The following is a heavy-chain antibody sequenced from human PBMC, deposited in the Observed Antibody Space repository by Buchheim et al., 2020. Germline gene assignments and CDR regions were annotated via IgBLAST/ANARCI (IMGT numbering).Heavy chain of an antibody. CDR2: INHSGST. Sequence: QVQLQQWGAGLLKPSETLSLTCAVYGGSFSGYYWSWIRQPPGKGLEWIGEINHSGSTNYNPSLKSRVTISVDTSKNKFSLNLSSVTAADTAVYYCARVRLWFGELLYRYYYYGMDVWGQGTT. D-gene: IGHD3-10*01. CDR3: ARVRLWFGELLYRYYYYGMDV. V-gene: IGHV4-34*01. J-gene: IGHJ6*02. CDR1: GGSFSGYY.